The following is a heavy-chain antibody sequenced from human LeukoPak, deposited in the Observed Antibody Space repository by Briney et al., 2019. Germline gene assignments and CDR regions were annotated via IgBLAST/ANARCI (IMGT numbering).Heavy chain of an antibody. CDR1: GFTFSSYA. CDR3: ATGIAVAGDAFDI. J-gene: IGHJ3*02. V-gene: IGHV3-23*01. Sequence: GGSLRLSCAASGFTFSSYAMSWVRQAPGKGLEWVSAISGSGGSTYYAGSVKGRFTISRDNSKNTLYLQMNSLRAEDTAVYYCATGIAVAGDAFDIWGQGTMVTVSS. CDR2: ISGSGGST. D-gene: IGHD6-19*01.